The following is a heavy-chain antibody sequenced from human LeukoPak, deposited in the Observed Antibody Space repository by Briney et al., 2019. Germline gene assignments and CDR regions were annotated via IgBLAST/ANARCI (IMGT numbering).Heavy chain of an antibody. CDR2: IYHSGST. Sequence: PSETLSLTCAVSGYSISSGYYWGWIRQPPGKGLEWIGSIYHSGSTYYNPSLKSRVTISIDTSKNQFSLKLSSATAADTAVYYCARHVDCSSASCFGYYDYWGQGTPVTVSS. V-gene: IGHV4-38-2*01. D-gene: IGHD2-2*01. CDR3: ARHVDCSSASCFGYYDY. J-gene: IGHJ4*02. CDR1: GYSISSGYY.